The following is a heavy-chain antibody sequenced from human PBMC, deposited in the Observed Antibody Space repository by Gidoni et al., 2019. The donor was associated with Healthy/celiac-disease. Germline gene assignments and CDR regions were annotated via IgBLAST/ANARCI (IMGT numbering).Heavy chain of an antibody. Sequence: QVQLQESGPGLVKPSETLSLTCTVSGGSVSSGSYYWSWIRQPPGKGLEWIGYIYYSGSTNYNPSLKSRVTISVDTSKNQFSLKLSSVTAADTAVYYCARVTVNWFDPWGQGTLVTVSS. V-gene: IGHV4-61*01. CDR2: IYYSGST. CDR1: GGSVSSGSYY. J-gene: IGHJ5*02. CDR3: ARVTVNWFDP.